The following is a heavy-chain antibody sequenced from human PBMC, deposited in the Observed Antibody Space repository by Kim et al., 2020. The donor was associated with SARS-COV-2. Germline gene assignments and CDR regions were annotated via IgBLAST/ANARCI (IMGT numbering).Heavy chain of an antibody. J-gene: IGHJ4*02. CDR3: ARGRIRGGDC. CDR2: GNT. D-gene: IGHD3-10*01. V-gene: IGHV1-8*01. Sequence: GNTGFARNFQGRVTMTRNTTVATAYMELSNLRSEDTAVYYCARGRIRGGDCWGQGTLVTVSS.